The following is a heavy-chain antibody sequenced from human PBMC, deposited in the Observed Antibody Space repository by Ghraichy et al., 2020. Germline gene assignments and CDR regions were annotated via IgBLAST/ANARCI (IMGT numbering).Heavy chain of an antibody. V-gene: IGHV4-4*07. CDR2: FYIGQNP. CDR3: ARGGDAYNYFDS. D-gene: IGHD5-24*01. J-gene: IGHJ4*02. Sequence: SETLSLTCTVSGDSINRYFWNWIRQPAGKALEWIGRFYIGQNPNYNPSLKSRVTMSLDTSKKQFSLKLSSVTAADTAVYYCARGGDAYNYFDSWGQGTLVTVSS. CDR1: GDSINRYF.